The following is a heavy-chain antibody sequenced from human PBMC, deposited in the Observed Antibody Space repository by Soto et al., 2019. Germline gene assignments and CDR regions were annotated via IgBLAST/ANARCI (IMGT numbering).Heavy chain of an antibody. CDR2: IYHSGST. CDR1: GGSISSGGYS. V-gene: IGHV4-30-2*01. Sequence: QLQLQESGSGLVKPSQTLSLTCAVSGGSISSGGYSWSWIRQPPGKGLEWIGYIYHSGSTYYNPSLKSRATISVDRSKNQFSLKLSSVTAADTAVHYCASSRGSPVPLDYWGQGTLVTVSS. J-gene: IGHJ4*02. CDR3: ASSRGSPVPLDY. D-gene: IGHD1-26*01.